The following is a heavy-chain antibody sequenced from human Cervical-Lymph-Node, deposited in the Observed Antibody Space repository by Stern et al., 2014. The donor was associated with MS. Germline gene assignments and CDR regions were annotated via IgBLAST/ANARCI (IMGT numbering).Heavy chain of an antibody. J-gene: IGHJ4*02. CDR3: AKSRTKGYYCSHFDS. CDR2: ISYDGSNK. CDR1: GFNFSTYG. Sequence: VQLGESGGGVVQPGRSQRLSCAVSGFNFSTYGMHWVRQAPGKGLEWVAVISYDGSNKDYADSVKGRFTIARDNSMTTLVREPNSLRAEDAAVYYCAKSRTKGYYCSHFDSWGQGTLVTVSS. D-gene: IGHD3-22*01. V-gene: IGHV3-30*18.